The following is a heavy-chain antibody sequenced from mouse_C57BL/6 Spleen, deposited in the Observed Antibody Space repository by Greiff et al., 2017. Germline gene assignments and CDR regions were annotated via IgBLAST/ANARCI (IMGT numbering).Heavy chain of an antibody. V-gene: IGHV1-26*01. CDR1: GYTFTDYY. D-gene: IGHD2-3*01. Sequence: VQLQQSGPELVKPGASVKISCKASGYTFTDYYMNWVKQSHGKSLEWIGDINPNNGGTSYNQKFKGKATLTVDKSSSTAYMELRSLTSEDSAVYYCARGYDGYYVGYYAMDYWGQGTSVTVSS. J-gene: IGHJ4*01. CDR2: INPNNGGT. CDR3: ARGYDGYYVGYYAMDY.